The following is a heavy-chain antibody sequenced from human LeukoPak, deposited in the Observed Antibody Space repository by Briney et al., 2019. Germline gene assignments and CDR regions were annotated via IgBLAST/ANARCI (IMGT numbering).Heavy chain of an antibody. J-gene: IGHJ5*02. CDR3: ARETTYYHGSQTYNWFDP. Sequence: GGSLRLSCAASGFTFSSYEMNWVRQAPGKGLEWVSYISSSGSTIYYADSVKGRFTISRDNAKNSLYLQMNSLRAEDTAVYYCARETTYYHGSQTYNWFDPWGQGTLVTVSS. CDR2: ISSSGSTI. V-gene: IGHV3-48*03. CDR1: GFTFSSYE. D-gene: IGHD3-10*01.